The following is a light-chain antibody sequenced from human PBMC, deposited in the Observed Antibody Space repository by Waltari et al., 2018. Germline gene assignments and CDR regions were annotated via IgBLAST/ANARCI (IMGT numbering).Light chain of an antibody. V-gene: IGLV2-23*02. Sequence: QSALTQPASVSGSPGQSITISCTGTSSHVGHYNLVSWYQQPPGKAPKLIIYEVSKWPSGVCNRFSGSKSRNTASLTISGLQAEDEGDYHCCSYAGSSPYVVFGGVTKLTVL. CDR1: SSHVGHYNL. CDR2: EVS. J-gene: IGLJ2*01. CDR3: CSYAGSSPYVV.